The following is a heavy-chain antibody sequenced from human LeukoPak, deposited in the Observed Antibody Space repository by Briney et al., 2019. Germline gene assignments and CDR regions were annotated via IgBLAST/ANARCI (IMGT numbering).Heavy chain of an antibody. V-gene: IGHV4-34*01. J-gene: IGHJ4*02. D-gene: IGHD5-12*01. CDR1: GGSFSGYY. Sequence: SETLSLTCAVYGGSFSGYYWSWIRQPPGKGLEWIGEINHSGSTNYNPSLKSRVTISVDTSKHQSSLKLSSVTAADTAVYYCARAVRGYSGSKYYFDYWGQGTLVTVSS. CDR2: INHSGST. CDR3: ARAVRGYSGSKYYFDY.